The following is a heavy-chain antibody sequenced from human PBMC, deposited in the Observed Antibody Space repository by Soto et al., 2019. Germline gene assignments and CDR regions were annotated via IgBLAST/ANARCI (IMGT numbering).Heavy chain of an antibody. Sequence: QVHLVQSGAEVKTAGSSMKVSCRASGSTLDTSTFTWVRQAPGQGLEWMGRIFPILDRADYAQKFQGRVSFSADRYTNTVYMELSSLRFEDTAVYYCARDRGTYCGVECYSGSDSWGQGTLVTVSS. D-gene: IGHD2-21*01. CDR3: ARDRGTYCGVECYSGSDS. V-gene: IGHV1-69*08. CDR1: GSTLDTST. J-gene: IGHJ5*01. CDR2: IFPILDRA.